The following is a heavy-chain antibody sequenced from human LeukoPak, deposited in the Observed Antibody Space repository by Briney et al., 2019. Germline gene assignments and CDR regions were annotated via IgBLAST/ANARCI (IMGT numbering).Heavy chain of an antibody. CDR2: ISGSGGST. D-gene: IGHD2-2*01. Sequence: GGSLRLSCAASGFTFSSYAMSWVRQAPGKGLEWVSAISGSGGSTYYADPVKGRFTISRDNSKNTLYLQMNSLRAEDTAVYYCARDLRGVVVPAAMVGMDVWGQGTTVTVSS. V-gene: IGHV3-23*01. J-gene: IGHJ6*02. CDR1: GFTFSSYA. CDR3: ARDLRGVVVPAAMVGMDV.